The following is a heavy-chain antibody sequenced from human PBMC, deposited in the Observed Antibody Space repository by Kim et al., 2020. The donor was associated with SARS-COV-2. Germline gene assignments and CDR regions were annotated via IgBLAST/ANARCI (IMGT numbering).Heavy chain of an antibody. J-gene: IGHJ4*02. CDR1: GYTFTSYG. V-gene: IGHV1-18*01. D-gene: IGHD3-3*01. CDR2: ISAYNGNT. CDR3: ARGASSVDYDFWSGHRTFDY. Sequence: ASVKVSCKASGYTFTSYGISWVRQAPGQGLEWMGWISAYNGNTNYAQKLQGRVTMTTDTSTSTAYMELRSLRSDDTAVYYCARGASSVDYDFWSGHRTFDYWGQGTLVTVSS.